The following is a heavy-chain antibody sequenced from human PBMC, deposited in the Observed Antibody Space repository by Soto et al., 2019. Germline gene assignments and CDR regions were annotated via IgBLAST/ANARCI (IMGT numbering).Heavy chain of an antibody. Sequence: GASVKVSCKTSGGTFSSYAISWVRQAPGQGLEWMGGIVPIVGTTTYAQKFQGRVTITADEATSTAYMQLSRLRSEDTAVYYCARDLTFEYSSNWYPNYWGQGTLVTVSS. V-gene: IGHV1-69*13. CDR1: GGTFSSYA. CDR3: ARDLTFEYSSNWYPNY. CDR2: IVPIVGTT. D-gene: IGHD6-13*01. J-gene: IGHJ4*02.